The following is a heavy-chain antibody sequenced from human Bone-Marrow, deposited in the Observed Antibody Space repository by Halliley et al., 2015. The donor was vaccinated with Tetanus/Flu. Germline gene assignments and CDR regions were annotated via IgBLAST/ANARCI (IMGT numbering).Heavy chain of an antibody. CDR2: ISPFTGDT. V-gene: IGHV1-18*01. CDR3: ASSRGVAAVFDY. J-gene: IGHJ4*02. Sequence: WMGWISPFTGDTKYEQNLQGRVTMTTDTSTTTAYLELRSLRSDGTAVYYWASSRGVAAVFDYWGQGTLVSVSS. D-gene: IGHD6-25*01.